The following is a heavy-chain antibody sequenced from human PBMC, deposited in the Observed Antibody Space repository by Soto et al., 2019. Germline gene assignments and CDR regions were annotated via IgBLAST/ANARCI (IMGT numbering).Heavy chain of an antibody. CDR1: GGSISSYY. CDR2: IYYSGST. V-gene: IGHV4-59*01. J-gene: IGHJ6*02. CDR3: ARDGNGMDV. Sequence: SETLSLTCTVSGGSISSYYWSWIRQPPGKGLEWIGYIYYSGSTNYNPSLKSRVTISVDTSKNQFSLKLSSVTAADTAVYYCARDGNGMDVWGQGTTVTVSS.